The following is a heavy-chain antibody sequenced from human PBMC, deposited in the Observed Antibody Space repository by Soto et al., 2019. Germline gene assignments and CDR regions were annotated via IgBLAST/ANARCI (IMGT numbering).Heavy chain of an antibody. J-gene: IGHJ5*02. D-gene: IGHD3-16*01. Sequence: QVHLQQSGPGLVKASETLSLTCAVSGGSIISAHSYWFWIRKHPGKGLEWIGYIAYSGDTSYNPSLRSPVTISADTSENNFSLTLKSVTAADTAVYFCARAFEISAIAPWGQGTSVSASS. CDR3: ARAFEISAIAP. CDR2: IAYSGDT. V-gene: IGHV4-31*11. CDR1: GGSIISAHSY.